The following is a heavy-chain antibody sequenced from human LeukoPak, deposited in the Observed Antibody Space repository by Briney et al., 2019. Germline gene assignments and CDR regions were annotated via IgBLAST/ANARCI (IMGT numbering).Heavy chain of an antibody. CDR1: GGSMSSFY. Sequence: SETLSLTCTVSGGSMSSFYWSWIRQPPGKGLEWIGYIDHSGSTNYNPSLKSRVTISLDTSKNHFSLKLGSVTAADTAVYYCARDRPSYYYDANGFYFAFDIWSQGTMVTVSS. V-gene: IGHV4-59*01. CDR2: IDHSGST. D-gene: IGHD3-22*01. CDR3: ARDRPSYYYDANGFYFAFDI. J-gene: IGHJ3*02.